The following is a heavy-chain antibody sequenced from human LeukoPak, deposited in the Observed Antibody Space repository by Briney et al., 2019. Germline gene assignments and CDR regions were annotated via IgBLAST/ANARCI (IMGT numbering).Heavy chain of an antibody. D-gene: IGHD2-2*01. J-gene: IGHJ6*02. CDR3: ARDQDIVVVPAAPNYYYYGMDV. CDR1: GFTVSNNY. CDR2: IYSGGDT. V-gene: IGHV3-66*01. Sequence: PGGSLRLSCAASGFTVSNNYLRWVRQAPGKGLEWVSLIYSGGDTYYADSVKGRFTISRDISKNTLYLQMNSLRAEDTAVYYCARDQDIVVVPAAPNYYYYGMDVWGQGTTVTVSS.